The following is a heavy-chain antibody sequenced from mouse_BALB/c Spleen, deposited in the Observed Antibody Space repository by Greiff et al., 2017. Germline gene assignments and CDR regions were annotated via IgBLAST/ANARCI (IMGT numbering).Heavy chain of an antibody. CDR2: ISYSGST. D-gene: IGHD1-1*01. CDR1: GDSITSGY. Sequence: EVQLQQSGPSLVKPSQTLSLTCSVTGDSITSGYWNWIRKFPGNKLEYMGYISYSGSTYYNPSLKSRISITRDTSKNQYYLQLNSVTTEDTATYYCAREKDYGSSPDYWGQGTTLTVSS. V-gene: IGHV3-8*02. J-gene: IGHJ2*01. CDR3: AREKDYGSSPDY.